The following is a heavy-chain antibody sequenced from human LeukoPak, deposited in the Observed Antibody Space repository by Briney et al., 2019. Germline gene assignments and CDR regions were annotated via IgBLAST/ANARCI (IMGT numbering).Heavy chain of an antibody. CDR2: IYTSGNT. CDR3: AVHYCSSTSCYLDY. Sequence: SETLSLTCTVSGGSISSYYWSWVRQPAGKGLEWIGRIYTSGNTNCNPPLKSRVTISVDTSKNQFSLKLSSVTAADTAVYYCAVHYCSSTSCYLDYWGQGTLVTVSS. J-gene: IGHJ4*02. CDR1: GGSISSYY. D-gene: IGHD2-2*01. V-gene: IGHV4-4*07.